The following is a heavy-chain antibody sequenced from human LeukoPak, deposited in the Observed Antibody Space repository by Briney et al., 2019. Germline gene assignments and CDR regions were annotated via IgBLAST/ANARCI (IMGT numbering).Heavy chain of an antibody. CDR1: GFTFHSHS. J-gene: IGHJ4*02. Sequence: GGSLRLSCAASGFTFHSHSMNWVRQAPGKGLEWVSYISHTSSTIYYADSVKGRFTISRDNAKNSLYLQMNSLRDEDTAVYYCARSGDYGDYTGYWGQGTLVTVSS. CDR3: ARSGDYGDYTGY. CDR2: ISHTSSTI. D-gene: IGHD4-17*01. V-gene: IGHV3-48*02.